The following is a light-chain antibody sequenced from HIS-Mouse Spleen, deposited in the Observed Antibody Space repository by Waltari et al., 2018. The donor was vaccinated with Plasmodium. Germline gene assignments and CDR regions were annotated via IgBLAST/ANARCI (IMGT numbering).Light chain of an antibody. CDR3: QQYNNWSFT. Sequence: EIVMTQSPATLSVSPGERATLSFRASQSVSSNLACYQQKPGQAPRLLIYGASTRATGIPARFSGSGSGTEFTLTISSLQSEDFAVYYCQQYNNWSFTFGPGTKVDIK. J-gene: IGKJ3*01. CDR1: QSVSSN. CDR2: GAS. V-gene: IGKV3-15*01.